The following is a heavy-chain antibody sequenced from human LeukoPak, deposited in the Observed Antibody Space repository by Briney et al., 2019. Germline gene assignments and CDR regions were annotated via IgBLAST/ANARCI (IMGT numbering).Heavy chain of an antibody. CDR3: VKDLTTVTTQGDY. Sequence: PGGSLRLSCTVSGFTVSSNSMSWVRQAPGKGLEWVSFIYSGSTHYSGSVKGRFTISRDNSKNTLYLQMNSLRDDDTAVYHCVKDLTTVTTQGDYWGQGTLVTVSS. CDR1: GFTVSSNS. D-gene: IGHD4-17*01. CDR2: IYSGST. J-gene: IGHJ4*02. V-gene: IGHV3-66*03.